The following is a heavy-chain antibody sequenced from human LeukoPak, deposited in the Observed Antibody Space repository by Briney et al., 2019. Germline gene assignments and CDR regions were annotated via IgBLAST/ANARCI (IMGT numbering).Heavy chain of an antibody. CDR2: IYISGST. J-gene: IGHJ3*01. Sequence: SETLSLTCTVSGGSIGSYYWSWIRQPPGKGLEWIGYIYISGSTDYNPSPKSRVTISLDTSKNLFSLKLSSLTAADTAVYYCARHRGYERTGYYFLDAFDFWGQGTMVTVSS. CDR1: GGSIGSYY. D-gene: IGHD3-22*01. CDR3: ARHRGYERTGYYFLDAFDF. V-gene: IGHV4-4*09.